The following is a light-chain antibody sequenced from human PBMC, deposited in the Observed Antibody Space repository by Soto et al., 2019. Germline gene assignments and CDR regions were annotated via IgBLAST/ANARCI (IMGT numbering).Light chain of an antibody. Sequence: ESVMTQSPGTLSLSPGESGILSCRTSQTVNSPYLAWYQQKPGQAPRLLISGASTRATGIPDRFSGSGSGTEFTLTISRLEPEDFAVYYCQQYGSSRWTFGQGTKVDIK. CDR2: GAS. J-gene: IGKJ1*01. CDR1: QTVNSPY. CDR3: QQYGSSRWT. V-gene: IGKV3-20*01.